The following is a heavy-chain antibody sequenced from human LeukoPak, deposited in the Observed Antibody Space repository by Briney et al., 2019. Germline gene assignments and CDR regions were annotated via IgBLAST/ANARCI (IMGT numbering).Heavy chain of an antibody. D-gene: IGHD3-3*01. CDR3: ARIRQEWLLSFDS. V-gene: IGHV4-39*01. CDR1: GGSISSSSYY. CDR2: IYYSGST. Sequence: PSETLSLTCTVSGGSISSSSYYWGWIRQPPGEGLEWIGSIYYSGSTYYNPSLKSRVTISVDTSKNQFSLKLSSVTAADTAVYYCARIRQEWLLSFDSWGQGTLVTVSS. J-gene: IGHJ4*02.